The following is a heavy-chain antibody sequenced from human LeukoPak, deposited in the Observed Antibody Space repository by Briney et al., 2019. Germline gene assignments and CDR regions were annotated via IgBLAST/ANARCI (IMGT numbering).Heavy chain of an antibody. CDR1: GFTFSTSA. Sequence: GGSLRLSCAASGFTFSTSAMHWVRQAPGKGLESVTIMAFDGTDINYIDSVKGRFTISRDNSKNMLYLEMNSLRTEDTAVYYCVRDARGSLDYWGQGTLVTVSS. J-gene: IGHJ4*02. V-gene: IGHV3-30-3*01. CDR3: VRDARGSLDY. CDR2: MAFDGTDI.